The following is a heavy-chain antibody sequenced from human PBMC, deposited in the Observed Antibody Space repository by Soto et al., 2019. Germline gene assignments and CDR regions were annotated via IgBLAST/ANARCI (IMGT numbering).Heavy chain of an antibody. CDR1: GYTFTSYT. D-gene: IGHD6-13*01. CDR2: INAGNGNT. V-gene: IGHV1-3*01. J-gene: IGHJ4*02. CDR3: VRDSGAKLSSS. Sequence: GASVKVSCKASGYTFTSYTIHWVRQAPGQRLEWMGWINAGNGNTKYSQKFQGRVTITADESARTSYMELRSLKSQDTAVYYCVRDSGAKLSSSWGQGTLVTVSS.